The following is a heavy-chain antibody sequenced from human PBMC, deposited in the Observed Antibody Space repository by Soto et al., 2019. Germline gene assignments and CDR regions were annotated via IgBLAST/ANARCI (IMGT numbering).Heavy chain of an antibody. CDR3: ARHLSARDDFAL. CDR1: GFTFSSYA. CDR2: ISGSGGST. J-gene: IGHJ2*01. V-gene: IGHV3-23*01. D-gene: IGHD3-10*01. Sequence: PGGSLRLSCAASGFTFSSYAMSWVRQAPGKGLEWVSAISGSGGSTYYADSVKGHITISSDKSFSTAYLEWKSLKASDTAIYYCARHLSARDDFALWGRGTLVTSPQ.